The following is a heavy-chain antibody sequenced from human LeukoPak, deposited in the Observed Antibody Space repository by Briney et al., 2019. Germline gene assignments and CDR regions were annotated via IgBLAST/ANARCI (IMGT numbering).Heavy chain of an antibody. CDR1: GFSLSTSGVG. CDR2: IYRDDDK. Sequence: SGPTLVNPTQTLTLTCTFSGFSLSTSGVGVGWIRQPPGKALEWLALIYRDDDKRHNPFLKSRLTITKDTSKNQVVLTMANMDPVDTATYYCAHRRSGYIFNDGDFDYWGQGALVTVSS. V-gene: IGHV2-5*02. CDR3: AHRRSGYIFNDGDFDY. D-gene: IGHD3-22*01. J-gene: IGHJ4*02.